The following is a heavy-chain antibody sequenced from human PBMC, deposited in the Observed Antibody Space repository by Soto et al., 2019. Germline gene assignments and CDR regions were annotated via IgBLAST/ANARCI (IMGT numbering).Heavy chain of an antibody. Sequence: EVQLVESGGGLVKPGGSLRLSCAASGFAFSDAWMIWVRQSPREGLEWVGRIKSKIDGETVDYAAAVKGRFTISREDSKNTLYLQMNSLTSADTAVYYCTTGALLQAGVVHWGQGTLVTVSS. CDR2: IKSKIDGETV. D-gene: IGHD2-15*01. CDR3: TTGALLQAGVVH. J-gene: IGHJ4*02. CDR1: GFAFSDAW. V-gene: IGHV3-15*07.